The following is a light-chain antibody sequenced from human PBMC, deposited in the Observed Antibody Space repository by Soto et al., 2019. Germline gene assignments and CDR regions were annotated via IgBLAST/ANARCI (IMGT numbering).Light chain of an antibody. J-gene: IGKJ2*01. CDR1: QSISSF. V-gene: IGKV1-39*01. Sequence: DIQMTQSPSSLSASVGDRVTITCRASQSISSFVNWYQQKPGKAPKFLIYAASTLQSGVPLRFSGSGSGTDFTLTISSLQPEDFATYYCQQSYSTPQTFGQGTKLEIK. CDR3: QQSYSTPQT. CDR2: AAS.